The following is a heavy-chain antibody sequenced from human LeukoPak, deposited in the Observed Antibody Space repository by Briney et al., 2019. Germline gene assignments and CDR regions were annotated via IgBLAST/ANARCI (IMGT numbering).Heavy chain of an antibody. D-gene: IGHD2-2*01. CDR3: ARDPHCGSTSCLSYFDY. J-gene: IGHJ4*02. V-gene: IGHV3-64*01. CDR1: GFTFSSHA. CDR2: ISSDGGVT. Sequence: GGSLRLSYAASGFTFSSHAMHWVRQAPGKGLEYVSAISSDGGVTYYANSVKGRFTISRDNSKNTVHLQMGSLRGEDMAVYYCARDPHCGSTSCLSYFDYWGQGTLVTVSS.